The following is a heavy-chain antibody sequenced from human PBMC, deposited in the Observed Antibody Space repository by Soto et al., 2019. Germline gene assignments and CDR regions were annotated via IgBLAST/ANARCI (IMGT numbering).Heavy chain of an antibody. CDR2: IKQDGSEK. Sequence: GGSLRLSCAASGFTFSSYWMSWVRQAPGKGLEWVANIKQDGSEKYYVDSVKGRFTISRDNAKNSLYLQMNSLRAEDTAVYYCARGVDPYGGPHDAFDIWGQGTMVTVSS. V-gene: IGHV3-7*05. CDR3: ARGVDPYGGPHDAFDI. J-gene: IGHJ3*02. CDR1: GFTFSSYW. D-gene: IGHD5-12*01.